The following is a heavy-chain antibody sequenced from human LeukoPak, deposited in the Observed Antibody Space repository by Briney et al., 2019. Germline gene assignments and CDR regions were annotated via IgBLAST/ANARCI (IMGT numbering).Heavy chain of an antibody. Sequence: PSETLSLTCSVSGGSISSSSYYWGWIRQPPGKGLEWIGSIYYSGSTYYNPSLKSRVTISVDTSKNQFSLKLSSVTAADTAVYYCARHKGIAAAGGWFDPWGQGTLVTVSS. CDR3: ARHKGIAAAGGWFDP. D-gene: IGHD6-13*01. CDR1: GGSISSSSYY. V-gene: IGHV4-39*01. J-gene: IGHJ5*02. CDR2: IYYSGST.